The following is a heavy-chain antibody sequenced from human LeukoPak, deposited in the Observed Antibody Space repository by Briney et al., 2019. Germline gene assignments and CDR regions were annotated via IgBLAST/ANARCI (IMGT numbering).Heavy chain of an antibody. V-gene: IGHV3-66*01. CDR3: ARGLGYYDSTGYYGGAFDI. D-gene: IGHD3-22*01. Sequence: GGSLRLSCAASGFTFSGSWMSWVRQAPGKGLEWVSIIYSGGSTHYADSVKGRFTISRDNSKNKLYLQMNSLRAEDTAVYYCARGLGYYDSTGYYGGAFDIWGQGTMVTVSS. CDR1: GFTFSGSW. J-gene: IGHJ3*02. CDR2: IYSGGST.